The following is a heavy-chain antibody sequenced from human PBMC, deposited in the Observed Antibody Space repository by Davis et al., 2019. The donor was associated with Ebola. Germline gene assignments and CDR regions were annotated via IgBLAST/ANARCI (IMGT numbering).Heavy chain of an antibody. J-gene: IGHJ4*02. CDR3: ARDAALTGLPNY. CDR1: GFTFSSYW. D-gene: IGHD3-9*01. V-gene: IGHV3-7*01. CDR2: IKQDGSEK. Sequence: GESLKISCAASGFTFSSYWMSWVRQAPGKGLEWVANIKQDGSEKYYVDSVEGRFTISRDNAKNSLYLQMNSLRAEDTAVYHCARDAALTGLPNYWGQGTLVTVSS.